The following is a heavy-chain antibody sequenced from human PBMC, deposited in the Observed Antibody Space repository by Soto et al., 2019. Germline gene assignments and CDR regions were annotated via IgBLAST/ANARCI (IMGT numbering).Heavy chain of an antibody. CDR2: IHYSGST. V-gene: IGHV4-39*01. CDR3: ARRQGWCSGGSCFFDY. Sequence: SETLSLTCTVSGGSISSSSYYWGWIRQPPGKGLEWIGSIHYSGSTYYNPSLKSRVTISVDTSKNQFSLKLTSVTAADTALYYCARRQGWCSGGSCFFDYWGQGALVTVSS. J-gene: IGHJ4*02. CDR1: GGSISSSSYY. D-gene: IGHD2-15*01.